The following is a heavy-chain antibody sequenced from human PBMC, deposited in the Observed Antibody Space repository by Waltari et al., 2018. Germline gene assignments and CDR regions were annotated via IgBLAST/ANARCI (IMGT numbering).Heavy chain of an antibody. CDR1: GFTYDDFA. V-gene: IGHV3-9*01. CDR2: ITWNSGKV. D-gene: IGHD3-16*01. Sequence: EVQLVESGGALVQPGRSLRLSCATSGFTYDDFAMHWVRQVPGLFFEWVAGITWNSGKVDSAGSVKGRFTISRDNAKNLLFLQMNSLRPEDTALYYCTKDLTHTNYEGFANWGLGTLVTVSS. CDR3: TKDLTHTNYEGFAN. J-gene: IGHJ4*02.